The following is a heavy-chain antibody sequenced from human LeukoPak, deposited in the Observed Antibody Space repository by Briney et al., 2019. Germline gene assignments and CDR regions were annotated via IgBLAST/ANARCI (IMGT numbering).Heavy chain of an antibody. Sequence: PSETLSLTCTVSGGSISSYYWSWIRQPPGKGLEWIGYIYYSGSTNYNPSLKSRVTISVDTSKNQFSLKLSSVTAADTAVYYCARSGLRYFDWSDYWGQGTLATVSS. V-gene: IGHV4-59*01. CDR3: ARSGLRYFDWSDY. CDR2: IYYSGST. CDR1: GGSISSYY. J-gene: IGHJ4*02. D-gene: IGHD3-9*01.